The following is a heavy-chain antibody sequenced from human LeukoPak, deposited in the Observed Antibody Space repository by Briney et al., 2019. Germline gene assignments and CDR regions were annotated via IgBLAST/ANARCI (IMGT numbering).Heavy chain of an antibody. V-gene: IGHV4-39*01. CDR1: GFTFSSCA. Sequence: KPGGSLRLSCAASGFTFSSCAMSWVRQPPGKGLEWIGSIYYSGSTYYNPSLKSRVTISVDTSKNQFSLKLSSVTAADTAVYYCAVAAAGDSFDYWGQGTLVTVSS. D-gene: IGHD6-13*01. CDR2: IYYSGST. CDR3: AVAAAGDSFDY. J-gene: IGHJ4*02.